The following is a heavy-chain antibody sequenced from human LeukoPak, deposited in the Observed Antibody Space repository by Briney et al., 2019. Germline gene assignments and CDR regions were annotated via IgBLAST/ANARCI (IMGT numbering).Heavy chain of an antibody. CDR3: AREGPKQWLVENWFDP. J-gene: IGHJ5*02. CDR2: INAGNGNT. Sequence: ASVKVSCKASGYTFTSYAMHWVRQAPGRRLEWMGWINAGNGNTKYSQKFQGRVTITRDTSASTAYMEPSSLRSEDTAVYYCAREGPKQWLVENWFDPWGQGTLVTVSS. CDR1: GYTFTSYA. D-gene: IGHD6-19*01. V-gene: IGHV1-3*01.